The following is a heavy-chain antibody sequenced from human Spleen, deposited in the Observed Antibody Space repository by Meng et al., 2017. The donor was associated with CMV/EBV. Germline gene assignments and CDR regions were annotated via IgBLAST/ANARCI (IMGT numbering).Heavy chain of an antibody. CDR2: IYHGGTT. Sequence: GESLKISCTTSGFTFRSYAMHWVRQAPGKGLAWVSLIYHGGTTKYADFVKGRFTISTDNSENTLHLVMTSLRTEDTATYYCARGRYGSELFWGRGTLVTVSS. D-gene: IGHD3-10*01. CDR3: ARGRYGSELF. V-gene: IGHV3-66*02. CDR1: GFTFRSYA. J-gene: IGHJ4*02.